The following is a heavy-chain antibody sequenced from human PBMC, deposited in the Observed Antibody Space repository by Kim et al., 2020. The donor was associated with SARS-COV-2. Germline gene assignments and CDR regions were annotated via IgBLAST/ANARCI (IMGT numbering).Heavy chain of an antibody. CDR1: GYSFTSYW. CDR3: AVMTPTYYYYGMDV. D-gene: IGHD3-16*01. V-gene: IGHV5-10-1*01. Sequence: GESLKISCKGSGYSFTSYWISWVRQMPGKGLEWMGRIDPSDSYTNYSPSFQGHVTISADKSISTAYLQWSSLKASDTAMYYCAVMTPTYYYYGMDVWGQGTTVTVSS. CDR2: IDPSDSYT. J-gene: IGHJ6*02.